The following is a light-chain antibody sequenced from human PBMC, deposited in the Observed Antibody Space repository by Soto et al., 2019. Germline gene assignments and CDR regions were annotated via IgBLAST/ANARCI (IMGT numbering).Light chain of an antibody. V-gene: IGKV2-28*01. CDR2: VGS. CDR1: QSLLHSNGYNY. Sequence: DIVMTQSPLSLSVTPGEPASISCRSSQSLLHSNGYNYLDWYLQKPGQSPQVLIYVGSNRASGVPDRFSGSGSGTDFTLKISRVEAEDVGVYYCMQALQTPTFGQGTKVE. CDR3: MQALQTPT. J-gene: IGKJ1*01.